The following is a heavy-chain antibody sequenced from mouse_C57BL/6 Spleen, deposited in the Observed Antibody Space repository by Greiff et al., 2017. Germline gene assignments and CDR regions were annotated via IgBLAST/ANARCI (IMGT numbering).Heavy chain of an antibody. D-gene: IGHD1-1*02. Sequence: QVQLQQPGTELVKPGASVKLSCKASGYTFTSYWMHWVKQRPGQGLEWIGNINPSNGGTNYNEKFKSKATLTVDKSSSTAYMQRSSLTSEDSAVYCCARGGGGFSWFAYGGQGTLLPVSA. J-gene: IGHJ3*01. CDR1: GYTFTSYW. CDR2: INPSNGGT. CDR3: ARGGGGFSWFAY. V-gene: IGHV1-53*01.